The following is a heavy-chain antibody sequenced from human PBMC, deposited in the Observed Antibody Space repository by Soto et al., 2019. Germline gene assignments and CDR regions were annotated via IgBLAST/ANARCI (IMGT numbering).Heavy chain of an antibody. V-gene: IGHV5-51*01. J-gene: IGHJ3*02. Sequence: GESLKISCKGSGYSFTSYWISWVRQMPGKGLEWMGIIYPGDSDTRYSPSFQGQVTISADKSISTAYPQWSSLKASDTAMYYCARQLDSSGYYWVIWGEGTMVTVSS. CDR3: ARQLDSSGYYWVI. CDR2: IYPGDSDT. CDR1: GYSFTSYW. D-gene: IGHD3-22*01.